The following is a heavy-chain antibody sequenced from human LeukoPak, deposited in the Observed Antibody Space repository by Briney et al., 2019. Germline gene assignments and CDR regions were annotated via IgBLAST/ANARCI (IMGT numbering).Heavy chain of an antibody. Sequence: KPSETLSLTCTVSGGSISSYYWSWIRQPPGKGLEWIGYIYNSGSTKYNPSLKSRVTISGDTSKNQFSLKLSSVTAADTAVYYCARHSASRTKEYYFDNWGQGTLVTVSS. CDR2: IYNSGST. J-gene: IGHJ4*02. D-gene: IGHD1-7*01. CDR3: ARHSASRTKEYYFDN. V-gene: IGHV4-59*01. CDR1: GGSISSYY.